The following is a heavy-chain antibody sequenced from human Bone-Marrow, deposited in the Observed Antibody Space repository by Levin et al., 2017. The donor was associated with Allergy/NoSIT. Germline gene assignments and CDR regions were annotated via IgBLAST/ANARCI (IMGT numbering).Heavy chain of an antibody. D-gene: IGHD5-18*01. Sequence: SQTLSLTCAVSGGSISSGGYSWSWIRQPPGKGLEWIGYIYHSGSTYYNPSLKSRVTISVDRSKNQFSLKLSSVTAADTAVYYCARFGYGIDYWGQGTLVTVSS. CDR1: GGSISSGGYS. J-gene: IGHJ4*02. CDR3: ARFGYGIDY. V-gene: IGHV4-30-2*01. CDR2: IYHSGST.